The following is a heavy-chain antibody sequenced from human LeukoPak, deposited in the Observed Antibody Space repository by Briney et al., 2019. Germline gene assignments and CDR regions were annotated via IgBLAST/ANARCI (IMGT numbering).Heavy chain of an antibody. J-gene: IGHJ4*02. CDR1: GFTLSSYA. Sequence: PGGSLRLSCAASGFTLSSYAMSWVRQAPGKGLEWVSAISGSGGSTYYADFVKGRFTISRDNSKNTLYLQMNSLRAEDTAVYYCANGDSFQATITEYWGQGTLVTVSS. D-gene: IGHD5-12*01. CDR2: ISGSGGST. CDR3: ANGDSFQATITEY. V-gene: IGHV3-23*01.